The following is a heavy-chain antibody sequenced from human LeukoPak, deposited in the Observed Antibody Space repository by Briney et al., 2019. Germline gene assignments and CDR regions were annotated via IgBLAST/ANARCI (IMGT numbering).Heavy chain of an antibody. J-gene: IGHJ5*02. V-gene: IGHV3-43*02. CDR3: VRESERSRWFDH. CDR2: ISGDGGST. CDR1: GLITDDYA. Sequence: GGSLRLSCAAPGLITDDYAIHWVRHAPGKGLEWVSLISGDGGSTFYADSVRGRFTISRDNSKNSLSLQMSSLRSEDTALYFCVRESERSRWFDHWGQGTLVTVSS. D-gene: IGHD1-26*01.